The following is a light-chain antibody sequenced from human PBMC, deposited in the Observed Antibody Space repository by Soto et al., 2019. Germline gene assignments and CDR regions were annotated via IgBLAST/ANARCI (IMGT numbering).Light chain of an antibody. Sequence: SGLPQSPATLSLSPGERATLSCRASQSVSSYLAWYQQKPGQAPRLLIYDASNRATGIPARFSGSGSGTDFTLTISSLEPEDFAVYYCQQRSNWPWTFGQGTKVDIK. V-gene: IGKV3-11*01. CDR3: QQRSNWPWT. CDR1: QSVSSY. CDR2: DAS. J-gene: IGKJ1*01.